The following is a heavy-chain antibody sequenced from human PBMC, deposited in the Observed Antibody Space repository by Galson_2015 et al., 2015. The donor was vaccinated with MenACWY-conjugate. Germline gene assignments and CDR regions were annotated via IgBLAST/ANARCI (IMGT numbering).Heavy chain of an antibody. D-gene: IGHD1-1*01. V-gene: IGHV4-61*01. CDR1: GGSVSSGSYY. CDR3: ARAQTTGTLNWFDP. CDR2: IYYTGST. Sequence: ETLSLTCTVSGGSVSSGSYYWSWIRQPPGKGLEWIGYIYYTGSTNYNPSLKSRVTISVDTSKNQFSLKLGSVTAADTAVYYCARAQTTGTLNWFDPWGQGTLVTVSS. J-gene: IGHJ5*02.